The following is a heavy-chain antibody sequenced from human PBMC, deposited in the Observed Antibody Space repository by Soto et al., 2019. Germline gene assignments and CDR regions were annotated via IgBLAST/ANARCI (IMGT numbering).Heavy chain of an antibody. J-gene: IGHJ4*02. D-gene: IGHD3-22*01. CDR1: GFTFRNQD. V-gene: IGHV3-23*01. Sequence: EVQLLESGGCLVQPGGSLRLTCVGSGFTFRNQDMRWVRQAPGKGLEWVSGISGRGGVTYYADSVKGRFTISRDNSKNTLYLQMNNLRANATAVYYCAKDRRFRSYYESAGHYNDWGQGTLVTVSS. CDR3: AKDRRFRSYYESAGHYND. CDR2: ISGRGGVT.